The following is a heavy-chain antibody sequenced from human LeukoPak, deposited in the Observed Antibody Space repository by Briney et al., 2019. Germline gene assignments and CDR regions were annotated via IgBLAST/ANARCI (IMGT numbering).Heavy chain of an antibody. Sequence: ASVKVSCKASGYTFTGYYMHWVRQAPGQGLGWMGWINPTSGGTNYAQKFQGRVTMTRDTSISTAYMELSRLRSDDTAVYYCARAPWRRDFDCWGQGTLVTVSS. CDR1: GYTFTGYY. V-gene: IGHV1-2*02. J-gene: IGHJ4*02. CDR2: INPTSGGT. CDR3: ARAPWRRDFDC. D-gene: IGHD5-24*01.